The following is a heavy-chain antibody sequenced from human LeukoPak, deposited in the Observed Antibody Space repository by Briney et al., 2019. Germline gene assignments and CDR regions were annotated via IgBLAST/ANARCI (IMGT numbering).Heavy chain of an antibody. V-gene: IGHV3-74*01. D-gene: IGHD3-3*01. Sequence: GGSLRLSCAASGFTFSSYWMHWVRQAPGKGLVWVSRIHSDGRSTDYADSVKGRFTISRDNAKNTLNLQMNSLRAEDTAVYYCARALRFLEWLPRYDYWGQGTLVTVSS. CDR1: GFTFSSYW. CDR2: IHSDGRST. J-gene: IGHJ4*02. CDR3: ARALRFLEWLPRYDY.